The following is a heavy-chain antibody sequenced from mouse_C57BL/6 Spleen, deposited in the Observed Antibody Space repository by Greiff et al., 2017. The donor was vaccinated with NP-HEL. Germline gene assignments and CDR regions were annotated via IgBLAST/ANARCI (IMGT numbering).Heavy chain of an antibody. V-gene: IGHV1-64*01. CDR3: ASYYGSSYAMDY. Sequence: QVQLQQPGAELVKPGASVKLSCKASGYTFTSYWMHWVKQRPGQGLEWIGMIHPNSGSTNYNEKFKSKATLTVDKSSSTAYLQLSSLTSEDTAIYYFASYYGSSYAMDYWGQGTSVTVSS. CDR1: GYTFTSYW. D-gene: IGHD1-1*01. CDR2: IHPNSGST. J-gene: IGHJ4*01.